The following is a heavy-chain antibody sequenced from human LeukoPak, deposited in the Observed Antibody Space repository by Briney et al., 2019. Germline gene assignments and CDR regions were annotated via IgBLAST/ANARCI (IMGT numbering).Heavy chain of an antibody. CDR3: ASTPINYIVVTPYEAYYFDY. D-gene: IGHD4-23*01. J-gene: IGHJ4*02. CDR1: GGTFSSYA. V-gene: IGHV1-69*05. Sequence: SVKVSCKASGGTFSSYAISWVRQAPGQGLEWMGGIIPIFGTANYAQKFQGRVTITTDESTSTAYMELSSLRSEDTAVYYCASTPINYIVVTPYEAYYFDYWGQGTLVTVSS. CDR2: IIPIFGTA.